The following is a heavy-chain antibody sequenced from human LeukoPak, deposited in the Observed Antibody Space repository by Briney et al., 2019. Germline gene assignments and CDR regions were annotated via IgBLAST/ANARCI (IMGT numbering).Heavy chain of an antibody. CDR2: INWNGGDT. V-gene: IGHV3-20*04. D-gene: IGHD1-26*01. CDR1: GFTFDDYA. J-gene: IGHJ3*02. CDR3: ARVVFVDSGSYWDAFDI. Sequence: GRSLRLSCAASGFTFDDYAMHWVRQAPGKGLEWVSGINWNGGDTDYADSVKGRFTISRDNAKNSLYLQMNSLRAEDTALYYCARVVFVDSGSYWDAFDIWGQGTMVTVSS.